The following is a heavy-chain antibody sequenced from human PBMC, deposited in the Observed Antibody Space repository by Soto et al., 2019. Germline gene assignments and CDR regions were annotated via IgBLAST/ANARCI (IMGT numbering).Heavy chain of an antibody. CDR3: VRGTAAGGYGMDV. D-gene: IGHD6-13*01. Sequence: TVSGGSISSSSYYWGWIRQPPGKGLEWIGSIYYSGSTYYNPSLKSRATISVDTSKNQFSLYLSSVTAADAAVYYCVRGTAAGGYGMDVWGPGTTLTVS. CDR2: IYYSGST. J-gene: IGHJ6*02. V-gene: IGHV4-39*01. CDR1: GGSISSSSYY.